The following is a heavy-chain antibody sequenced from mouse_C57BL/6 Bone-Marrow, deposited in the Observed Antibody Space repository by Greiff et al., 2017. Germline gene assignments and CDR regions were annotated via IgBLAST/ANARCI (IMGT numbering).Heavy chain of an antibody. J-gene: IGHJ3*01. Sequence: EVKLVESGEGLVKPGGSLKLSCAASGFTFSSYAMSWVRQTPEKRLEWVAYISSGGDYIYYADTVKGRFTISRDNARNTRYLQMSSLKCEDTAMYYCTRGGDYGAFAYWGQGTLVTVSA. D-gene: IGHD2-4*01. CDR2: ISSGGDYI. V-gene: IGHV5-9-1*02. CDR1: GFTFSSYA. CDR3: TRGGDYGAFAY.